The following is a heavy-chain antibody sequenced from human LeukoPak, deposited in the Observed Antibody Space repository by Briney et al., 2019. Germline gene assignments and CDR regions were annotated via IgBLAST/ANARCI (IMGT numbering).Heavy chain of an antibody. D-gene: IGHD2-2*01. V-gene: IGHV3-23*01. CDR1: GFTFSSYA. CDR3: AKDSGCSSTSCSCDY. CDR2: ISGSGGST. Sequence: GGSLRLSCAASGFTFSSYAMSWVRQAPGKGLEWVSAISGSGGSTYYADSVKGRFTISRDNSKNTLYLQMNSLRAEDTAVYYCAKDSGCSSTSCSCDYWGQGTLVTVSS. J-gene: IGHJ4*02.